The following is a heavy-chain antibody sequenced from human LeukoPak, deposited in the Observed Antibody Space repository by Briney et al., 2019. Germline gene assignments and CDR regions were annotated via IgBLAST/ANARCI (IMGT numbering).Heavy chain of an antibody. CDR3: ARGRWVGTTQAYYLDF. CDR2: VNAGNGDT. D-gene: IGHD1-26*01. J-gene: IGHJ4*02. V-gene: IGHV1-3*01. CDR1: GYAFTNYA. Sequence: ASVKVSCKASGYAFTNYAVQWVRQAPGQRLEWMGWVNAGNGDTRYSPKFQGKVTTARDTSASTAYMELSSPTSEDTAVYYCARGRWVGTTQAYYLDFWGQGTLVTVSS.